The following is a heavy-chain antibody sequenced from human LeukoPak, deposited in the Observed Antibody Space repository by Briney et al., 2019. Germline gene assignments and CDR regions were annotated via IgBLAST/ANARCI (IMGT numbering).Heavy chain of an antibody. Sequence: SETLSLTCTISGGSISSNYWGWVRQPPGKGLEYIGYIYQSGNNNYNPSLKSRVTFSEETSKNQFSLKLNSVTAADTAVYYCARSVSVWGPGTSSGWYYFDYWGQGTLVTVSS. CDR2: IYQSGNN. J-gene: IGHJ4*02. V-gene: IGHV4-59*01. CDR1: GGSISSNY. CDR3: ARSVSVWGPGTSSGWYYFDY. D-gene: IGHD6-19*01.